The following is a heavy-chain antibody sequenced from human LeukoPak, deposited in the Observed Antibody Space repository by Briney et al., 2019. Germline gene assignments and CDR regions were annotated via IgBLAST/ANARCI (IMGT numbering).Heavy chain of an antibody. CDR3: ARVIITDFWSTNWFDP. J-gene: IGHJ5*02. V-gene: IGHV1-69*13. CDR2: MIPIFGTA. Sequence: SVTVSCTASGGTFSSYAISWVRQPPGQGVEWVGGMIPIFGTANYAQKFQCRVKITAHESTSTAYMELSSLRSEDTAVYYCARVIITDFWSTNWFDPWGQGTLVTVSS. CDR1: GGTFSSYA. D-gene: IGHD3-3*01.